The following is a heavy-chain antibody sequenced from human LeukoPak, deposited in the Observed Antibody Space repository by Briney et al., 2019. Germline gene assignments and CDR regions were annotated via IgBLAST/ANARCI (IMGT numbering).Heavy chain of an antibody. J-gene: IGHJ4*02. V-gene: IGHV3-66*01. CDR3: ASDYGGASFDY. D-gene: IGHD4-23*01. CDR1: GFTVSSNY. CDR2: IYSGGST. Sequence: SGGSLRLSCAASGFTVSSNYMSWVRQAPGKGLEWVSVIYSGGSTYYADSVKGRFTISRDNSKNTLYLQMNSLRAEDTAVYYCASDYGGASFDYWGQGTLVTVSS.